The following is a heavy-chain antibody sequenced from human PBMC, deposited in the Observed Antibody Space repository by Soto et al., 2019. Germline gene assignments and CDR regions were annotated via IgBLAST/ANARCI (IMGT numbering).Heavy chain of an antibody. CDR2: IYYSGGT. J-gene: IGHJ4*02. D-gene: IGHD3-3*01. CDR1: GGSISSYY. V-gene: IGHV4-59*01. CDR3: AGGPTWYYDDA. Sequence: QVQLQESGPGLVKPSETLSLTCTVSGGSISSYYWSWIRQPPGKGLEWIGYIYYSGGTNYNPSLTSRVTISVDTSKNQCALKLSSVTAADTAVYYCAGGPTWYYDDAGGQGTLVTVSS.